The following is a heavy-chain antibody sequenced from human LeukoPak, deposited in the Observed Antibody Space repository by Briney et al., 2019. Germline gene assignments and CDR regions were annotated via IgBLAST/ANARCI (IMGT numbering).Heavy chain of an antibody. V-gene: IGHV3-30-3*01. Sequence: GGSLRLSCAASGFTFSSFVMHWVPQAPGKGLEWVTLITYDGSNKYYADSVRGRFTITSDNSKNTLDLQMSALRAEDTAVYYCVRGSVTYSGGYFQHWGQGTLVTVSS. CDR1: GFTFSSFV. D-gene: IGHD1-26*01. CDR2: ITYDGSNK. J-gene: IGHJ1*01. CDR3: VRGSVTYSGGYFQH.